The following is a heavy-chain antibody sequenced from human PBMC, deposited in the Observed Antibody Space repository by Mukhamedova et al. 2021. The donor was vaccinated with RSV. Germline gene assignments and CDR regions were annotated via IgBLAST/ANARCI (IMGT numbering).Heavy chain of an antibody. Sequence: VRQMPGKGLEWMGRIDPTDSNTHYSPSFQGHVTISADKSINTAYLQWSSLKASDTAIYFCGRDFYDPSGYSYYFDYWAREPGSPSP. CDR2: IDPTDSNT. D-gene: IGHD3-22*01. CDR3: GRDFYDPSGYSYYFDY. J-gene: IGHJ4*02. V-gene: IGHV5-10-1*01.